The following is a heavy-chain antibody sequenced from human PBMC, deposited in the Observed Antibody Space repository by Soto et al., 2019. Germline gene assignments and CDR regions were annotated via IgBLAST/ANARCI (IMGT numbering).Heavy chain of an antibody. CDR3: ARDRWTTTVSTLTTYYGMDV. J-gene: IGHJ6*02. Sequence: ASVKVSCKASGYIFTDYYMHWVRQAPGQELGWMGRINPNSGGTNYAQKFQGRVTMTRDTSISTAYTELSSLRSEDTATYYCARDRWTTTVSTLTTYYGMDVRGQGTTVTVSS. D-gene: IGHD4-4*01. V-gene: IGHV1-2*06. CDR2: INPNSGGT. CDR1: GYIFTDYY.